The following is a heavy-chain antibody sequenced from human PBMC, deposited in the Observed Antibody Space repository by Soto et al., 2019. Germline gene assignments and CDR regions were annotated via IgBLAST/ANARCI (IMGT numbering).Heavy chain of an antibody. CDR3: ARDRGDYGDPTIGY. V-gene: IGHV3-33*01. J-gene: IGHJ4*02. Sequence: GGSLRLSCAASGFTFSSYGMHWARQAPGKGLEWVAVIWYDGSNKYYADSVKGRFTISRDNSKNTLYLQMNSLRAEDTAVYYCARDRGDYGDPTIGYWGQGTLVTVSS. D-gene: IGHD4-17*01. CDR1: GFTFSSYG. CDR2: IWYDGSNK.